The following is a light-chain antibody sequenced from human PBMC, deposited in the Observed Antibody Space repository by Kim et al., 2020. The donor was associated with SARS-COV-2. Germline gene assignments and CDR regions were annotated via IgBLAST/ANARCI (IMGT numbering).Light chain of an antibody. V-gene: IGKV2-28*01. CDR2: LGS. J-gene: IGKJ4*01. Sequence: PASISCGSSQSLLHSNGYNYLDWYLQKPGQSPQLLIYLGSNRASGVPDRFSGSGSGTDFTLKISRVEAEDVGVYYCMQALQTLLTFGGGTKVDIK. CDR3: MQALQTLLT. CDR1: QSLLHSNGYNY.